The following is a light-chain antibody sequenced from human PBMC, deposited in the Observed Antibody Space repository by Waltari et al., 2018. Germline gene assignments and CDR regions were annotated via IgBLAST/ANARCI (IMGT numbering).Light chain of an antibody. J-gene: IGKJ2*01. Sequence: DIQMTQSPSSLSASVGDRVTITCRASQDIGSWLAWYQQKPGKAPKLLIYAASRLESGVPPRFSGSGSGTDFILAISSLQPEACGTFYCQQGNSFPYTFGQGTKLEI. CDR3: QQGNSFPYT. CDR1: QDIGSW. CDR2: AAS. V-gene: IGKV1-12*01.